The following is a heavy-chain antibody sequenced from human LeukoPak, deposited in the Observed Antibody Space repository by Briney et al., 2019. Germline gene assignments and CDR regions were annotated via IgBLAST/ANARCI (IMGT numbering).Heavy chain of an antibody. Sequence: GGSLRLSCAASGFPFSSYVMHWVRQAPGQGLMWVARINHDGTDTSYAHSVKGRFTVSRDNAKNTVYLQMNSLRFDDTAMYYCARDVNLLFFDVWGCGTLVAVSS. V-gene: IGHV3-74*01. D-gene: IGHD2/OR15-2a*01. J-gene: IGHJ2*01. CDR3: ARDVNLLFFDV. CDR1: GFPFSSYV. CDR2: INHDGTDT.